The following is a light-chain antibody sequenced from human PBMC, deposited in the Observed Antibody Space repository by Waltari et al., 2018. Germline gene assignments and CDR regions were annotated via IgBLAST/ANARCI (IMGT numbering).Light chain of an antibody. J-gene: IGLJ2*01. CDR3: SSYTSTNTVI. V-gene: IGLV2-14*03. Sequence: QSALTQPASVSGSPGQSITISCTGNRSDIGGYYFVSWYQQHPGKAPKLMIFDVTKRPSGVSDRFSGSKSGNTASLTISGLHTDDESDYYCSSYTSTNTVIFGGGTKVTVL. CDR1: RSDIGGYYF. CDR2: DVT.